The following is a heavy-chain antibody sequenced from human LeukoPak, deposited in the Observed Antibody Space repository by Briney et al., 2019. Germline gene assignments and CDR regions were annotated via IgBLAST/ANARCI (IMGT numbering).Heavy chain of an antibody. CDR3: AKDQWELRAFFDY. Sequence: HPGRSLRLSCAASGFTFSSYGMHWVRQAPGKGLEWVAVISYDGSKKYYAGSVKGRFTISRDNSKNTLYLQMNSLRAEDTAVYYCAKDQWELRAFFDYWGQGTLVTVSS. D-gene: IGHD1-26*01. V-gene: IGHV3-30*18. J-gene: IGHJ4*02. CDR2: ISYDGSKK. CDR1: GFTFSSYG.